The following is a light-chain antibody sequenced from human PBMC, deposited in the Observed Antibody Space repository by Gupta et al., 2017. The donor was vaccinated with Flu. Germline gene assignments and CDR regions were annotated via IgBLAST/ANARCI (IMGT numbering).Light chain of an antibody. CDR2: GNS. J-gene: IGLJ2*01. CDR3: QAYDSSLSAHVV. V-gene: IGLV1-40*01. CDR1: SPNIGSGYD. Sequence: QSVLTQPPSGSGAPGQRVPISCTGSSPNIGSGYDVHSYQQLPATAPNLLIYGNSNRPSGVPDRFSGSKSGASASLAITGLQAEDEADYYCQAYDSSLSAHVVFGGGTKLTVL.